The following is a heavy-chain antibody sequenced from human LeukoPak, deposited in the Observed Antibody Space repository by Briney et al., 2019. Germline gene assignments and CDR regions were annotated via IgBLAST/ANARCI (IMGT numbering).Heavy chain of an antibody. CDR2: IYTSGST. D-gene: IGHD2-2*02. Sequence: SETLSLTCGVSGYSISRGYFWSWIRQPAGKGLEWIGRIYTSGSTNYNPSLKSRVTMSVDTSKNQFSLKLSSVTAADTAVYYCARDIPAAIPRGVYYYYYGMDVWGQGTTVTVSS. CDR3: ARDIPAAIPRGVYYYYYGMDV. CDR1: GYSISRGYF. J-gene: IGHJ6*02. V-gene: IGHV4-4*07.